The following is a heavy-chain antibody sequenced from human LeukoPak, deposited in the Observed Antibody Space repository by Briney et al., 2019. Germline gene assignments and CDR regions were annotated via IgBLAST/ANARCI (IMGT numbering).Heavy chain of an antibody. D-gene: IGHD2-2*01. CDR3: AREALSATSWFDP. CDR2: INPNSGGT. Sequence: ASVKVSCKASGYTFTGYYMHWVRQAPGQGLEWMGWINPNSGGTNYAQKFQGRVTMTRDTSISTAYMELTTLRFDDTAIYYCAREALSATSWFDPWGQGTLVTVSS. CDR1: GYTFTGYY. V-gene: IGHV1-2*02. J-gene: IGHJ5*02.